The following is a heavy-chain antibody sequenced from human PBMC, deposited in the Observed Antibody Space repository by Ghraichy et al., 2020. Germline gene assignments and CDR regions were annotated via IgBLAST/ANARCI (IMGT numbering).Heavy chain of an antibody. CDR3: ARGGSTWYIDL. V-gene: IGHV4-34*01. CDR1: GGSSNNYN. Sequence: SDTLSLTCGVSGGSSNNYNWSWIRQPPGKGLEWIGELNHSGDTNYNPSLKSRLTLLLDKPKKQFSLKLTSVTAADTAIYYCARGGSTWYIDLWGQGTLVIVS. CDR2: LNHSGDT. D-gene: IGHD6-13*01. J-gene: IGHJ4*02.